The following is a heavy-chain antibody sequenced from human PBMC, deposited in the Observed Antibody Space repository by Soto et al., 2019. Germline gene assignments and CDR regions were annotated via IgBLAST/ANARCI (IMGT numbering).Heavy chain of an antibody. CDR1: GYTLTELS. Sequence: ASVKVSCKVSGYTLTELSMHWVRQAPGGGLEWMGGFDPEDGETIYAQRFQGRVTMTEDTSADTAYMELSSLRSEDTAFYYCATGPMYYFDSSGPPSHFDYWGQGTLVTVSS. D-gene: IGHD3-22*01. CDR2: FDPEDGET. V-gene: IGHV1-24*01. J-gene: IGHJ4*02. CDR3: ATGPMYYFDSSGPPSHFDY.